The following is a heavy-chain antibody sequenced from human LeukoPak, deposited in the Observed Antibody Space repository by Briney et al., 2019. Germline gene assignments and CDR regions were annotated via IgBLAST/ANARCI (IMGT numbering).Heavy chain of an antibody. D-gene: IGHD5-24*01. V-gene: IGHV3-21*01. CDR3: ARRGDGYNSDAFDI. CDR2: ISSSSSYI. Sequence: GGSLKLSCAASGFTFSYYAMNWVRQAPGKGLEWVSSISSSSSYIYYADSVKGRFTISRDNAKNSLYLQMNSLRAEDTAVYYCARRGDGYNSDAFDIWGQGTMVTVSS. CDR1: GFTFSYYA. J-gene: IGHJ3*02.